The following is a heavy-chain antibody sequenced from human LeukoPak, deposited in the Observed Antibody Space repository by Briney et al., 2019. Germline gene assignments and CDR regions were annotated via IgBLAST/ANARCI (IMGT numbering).Heavy chain of an antibody. CDR1: GFTFSSYA. J-gene: IGHJ4*02. CDR2: ISGSGGST. Sequence: GGSLRLSCAASGFTFSSYAMSWVRQAPGKGLGWVSAISGSGGSTYYADSVKGRFTISRDNSKNTLYLQMNSLRAEDTAVYYCANMGGVVVVAATDWGQGTLVTVSS. D-gene: IGHD2-15*01. CDR3: ANMGGVVVVAATD. V-gene: IGHV3-23*01.